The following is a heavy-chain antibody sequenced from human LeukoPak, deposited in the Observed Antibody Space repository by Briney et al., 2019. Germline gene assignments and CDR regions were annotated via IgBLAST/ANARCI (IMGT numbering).Heavy chain of an antibody. D-gene: IGHD5-18*01. V-gene: IGHV4-59*01. CDR1: GGSISSYY. J-gene: IGHJ4*02. Sequence: SETLSLTCTVSGGSISSYYWSWIRQPPGKGLEWIGDIYYSGSTSYNPSLKSRVTMSVDTSKNQFSLKLSSVTAADTAVYYCARDTPYSYLDYWGQGTLVTVSS. CDR3: ARDTPYSYLDY. CDR2: IYYSGST.